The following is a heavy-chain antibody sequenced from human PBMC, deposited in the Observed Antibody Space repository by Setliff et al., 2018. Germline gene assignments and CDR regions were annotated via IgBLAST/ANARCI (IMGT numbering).Heavy chain of an antibody. Sequence: ASVKVSCKASGGTFSSYAISWVRQAPGQGLEWMGGIIPILGIANYAQKFQGRVTITADESTSTAYMELSGLRSEDTAVYYCARGSGRRPIKNWGQGTLVTVSS. CDR3: ARGSGRRPIKN. V-gene: IGHV1-69*10. J-gene: IGHJ4*02. D-gene: IGHD5-12*01. CDR1: GGTFSSYA. CDR2: IIPILGIA.